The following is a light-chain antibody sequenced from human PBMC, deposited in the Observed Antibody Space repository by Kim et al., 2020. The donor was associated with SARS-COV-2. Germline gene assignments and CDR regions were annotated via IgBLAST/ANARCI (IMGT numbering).Light chain of an antibody. CDR1: QSISSW. J-gene: IGKJ4*01. Sequence: SSVGDRVTITCRASQSISSWLAWYQQKPGKVPNLLIYKASSLESGVPSRFSGSTSGTEFTLTISSLQPEDFATYYCQQSYSTPRSFGGGTKVDIK. CDR3: QQSYSTPRS. V-gene: IGKV1-5*03. CDR2: KAS.